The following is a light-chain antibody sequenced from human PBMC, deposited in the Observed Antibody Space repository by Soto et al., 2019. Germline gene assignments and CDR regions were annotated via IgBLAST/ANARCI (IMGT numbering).Light chain of an antibody. Sequence: DIQMTQSPSSLSASVGDRVTITCRASQDISNYLAWYQQKPGKVPSLLIYAASALQSGVPSRFSRIGSGTDFTLTISSLQPEEVATYYCQNYQNYGSVPITFGQGTRLEIK. CDR1: QDISNY. CDR2: AAS. CDR3: QNYQNYGSVPIT. V-gene: IGKV1-27*01. J-gene: IGKJ5*01.